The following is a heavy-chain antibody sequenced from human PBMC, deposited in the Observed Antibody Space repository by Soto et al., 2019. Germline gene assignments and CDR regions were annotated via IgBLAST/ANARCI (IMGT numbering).Heavy chain of an antibody. J-gene: IGHJ6*01. Sequence: QVQLQESGPGLVKPSQTLSLTCTVSGGSISSGGYYWSWIRQHPGKGLEWLGYIYYSGSTYYNPSLPSRVTLSVDTSKNLSSLKLSSVPAADTAVYYCARDQRDGGVTYYYYGRDVWGQGPTVTVS. D-gene: IGHD2-21*02. CDR3: ARDQRDGGVTYYYYGRDV. CDR2: IYYSGST. V-gene: IGHV4-31*03. CDR1: GGSISSGGYY.